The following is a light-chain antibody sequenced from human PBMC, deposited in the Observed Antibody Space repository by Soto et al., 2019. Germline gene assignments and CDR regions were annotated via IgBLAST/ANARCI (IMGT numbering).Light chain of an antibody. CDR1: QSVSSN. CDR3: QQYNNWPAT. V-gene: IGKV3-15*01. CDR2: GAS. Sequence: EVLMTQSPATLSVSPGERATLSCRASQSVSSNLAWYQQKPGQAPRLLIYGASTRATGISARFSGSGSGTEFTLTISSLQSEDFAVYYCQQYNNWPATFGQGTKVEIK. J-gene: IGKJ1*01.